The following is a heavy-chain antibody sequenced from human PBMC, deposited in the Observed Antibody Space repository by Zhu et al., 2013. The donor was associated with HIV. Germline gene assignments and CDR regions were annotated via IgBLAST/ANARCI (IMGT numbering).Heavy chain of an antibody. CDR2: IYYSGST. CDR1: GGSISSSSYQ. Sequence: VQLQESGPGLVKPSETLSLTCTVSGGSISSSSYQWGWIRQPPGKGLEWIGNIYYSGSTYYNPSLKSRVTISVDTSKNQFSLKLSSVTAADTAVYYCARFGSLGYWGQGTLVTVSS. J-gene: IGHJ4*02. D-gene: IGHD3-16*01. V-gene: IGHV4-39*07. CDR3: ARFGSLGY.